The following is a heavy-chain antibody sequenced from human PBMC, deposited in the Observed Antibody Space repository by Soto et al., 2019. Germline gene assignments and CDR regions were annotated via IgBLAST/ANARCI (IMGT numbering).Heavy chain of an antibody. D-gene: IGHD3-3*01. V-gene: IGHV3-73*01. CDR3: SRQASDFWSGKPQYYMDV. CDR1: GFTFSGSA. CDR2: IRSKGNNYAT. Sequence: EVQLVESGGGLVQPGGSLKLSCAASGFTFSGSALHWVRQASGKGLEWVGRIRSKGNNYATAYGASLKGRFTISRDDSKNTAYLQMNSRNTEDTAVYYCSRQASDFWSGKPQYYMDVWGKGTTVTVS. J-gene: IGHJ6*03.